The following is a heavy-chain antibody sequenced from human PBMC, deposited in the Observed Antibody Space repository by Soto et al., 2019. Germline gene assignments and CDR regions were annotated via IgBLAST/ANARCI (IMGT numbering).Heavy chain of an antibody. CDR3: ASSPQNGGNWFDP. J-gene: IGHJ5*02. CDR1: GGSINNSDW. D-gene: IGHD2-8*01. Sequence: SETLSLTCAVSGGSINNSDWWSWVRQPPGKGLEWIGEIYHSGSTTYNPSLKSRVTMSVDKSKNQFSLKLSSVTAADTAVYYCASSPQNGGNWFDPWGQGTLVTVSS. V-gene: IGHV4-4*02. CDR2: IYHSGST.